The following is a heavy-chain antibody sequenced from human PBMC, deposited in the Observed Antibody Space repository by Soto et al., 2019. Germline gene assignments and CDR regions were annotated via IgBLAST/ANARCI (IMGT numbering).Heavy chain of an antibody. CDR3: AKVGGYYKDAFDI. Sequence: QTGGSLRLSCAASGFTFSSYGMHWVRQAPGKGLEWVAVISYDGSNKYYADSVKGRFTISRDNSKNTLYLQMNSLRAEDTAVYYCAKVGGYYKDAFDIWGQGTMVTVSS. CDR1: GFTFSSYG. J-gene: IGHJ3*02. D-gene: IGHD3-9*01. V-gene: IGHV3-30*18. CDR2: ISYDGSNK.